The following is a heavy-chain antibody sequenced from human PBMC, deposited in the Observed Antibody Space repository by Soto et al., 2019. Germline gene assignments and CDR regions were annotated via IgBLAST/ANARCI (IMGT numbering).Heavy chain of an antibody. CDR2: INGDGASL. D-gene: IGHD3-10*01. CDR3: AREGSLGLDV. V-gene: IGHV3-74*03. Sequence: GGSLRLSCSGSGFIFSSFWMHWVRQGPGKGLEWVSRINGDGASLAYAESVKGRFSISRDNVKNTLHLQMNSLGVDDTAVYFCAREGSLGLDVWGRGTTVTVSS. CDR1: GFIFSSFW. J-gene: IGHJ6*02.